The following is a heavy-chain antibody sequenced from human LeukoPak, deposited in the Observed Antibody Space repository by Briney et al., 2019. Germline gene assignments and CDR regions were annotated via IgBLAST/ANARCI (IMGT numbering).Heavy chain of an antibody. CDR1: GFTLSTYW. Sequence: GGSLGLSCAASGFTLSTYWMHWVRQAPGKGLVWVSRVNSDETTSTYADSVRGRFTISRDNAKNTLYLQMNSLRDEDTAVYYCARGIVVAPAATVDYWGQGTLVTVSS. CDR3: ARGIVVAPAATVDY. D-gene: IGHD2-2*01. V-gene: IGHV3-74*01. CDR2: VNSDETTS. J-gene: IGHJ4*02.